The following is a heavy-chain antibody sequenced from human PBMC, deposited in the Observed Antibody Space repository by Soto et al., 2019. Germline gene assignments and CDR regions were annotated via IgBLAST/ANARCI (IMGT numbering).Heavy chain of an antibody. CDR2: TCYRSKWYN. Sequence: SQTLSLTCAISGDSVSSNSAAWNWIRQSPSRGLEWLGRTCYRSKWYNDYAVSVKSRITINPDTSKNQFSLQLNSVTPEDTAVCSRARGGGVIAAVDYWGQGTLVTVSS. CDR3: ARGGGVIAAVDY. V-gene: IGHV6-1*01. D-gene: IGHD6-13*01. J-gene: IGHJ4*02. CDR1: GDSVSSNSAA.